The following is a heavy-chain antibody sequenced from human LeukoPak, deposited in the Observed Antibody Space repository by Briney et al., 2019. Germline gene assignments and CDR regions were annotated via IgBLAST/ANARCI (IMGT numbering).Heavy chain of an antibody. CDR3: TTYPGYYYDSSGYYYFDY. V-gene: IGHV3-15*01. D-gene: IGHD3-22*01. CDR2: IKSKTDGGTT. Sequence: PGGSLRLSCAASGFTFSNAWMSWVRQAPGKGLEWVGRIKSKTDGGTTDYAAPVKGRFTISRDDSKNTLYLQMNSLKTEDTAVYYCTTYPGYYYDSSGYYYFDYWGQGTLVTVSS. CDR1: GFTFSNAW. J-gene: IGHJ4*02.